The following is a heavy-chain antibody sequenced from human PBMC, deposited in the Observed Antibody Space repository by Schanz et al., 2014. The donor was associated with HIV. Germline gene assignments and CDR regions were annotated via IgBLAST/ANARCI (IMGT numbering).Heavy chain of an antibody. Sequence: QVHLVESGGGVVQPGRSLRLSCAASGFTFSSYGMHWVRQAPGKGLEWVAVIWYDGSNKYYADSVKGRFTISRDTGKRSLYLQMNSLGVEDTGRYYCARDGGIPVYRFVKWITYYHGLDVWGHGPTVIVS. CDR1: GFTFSSYG. J-gene: IGHJ6*02. D-gene: IGHD3-3*01. V-gene: IGHV3-33*01. CDR3: ARDGGIPVYRFVKWITYYHGLDV. CDR2: IWYDGSNK.